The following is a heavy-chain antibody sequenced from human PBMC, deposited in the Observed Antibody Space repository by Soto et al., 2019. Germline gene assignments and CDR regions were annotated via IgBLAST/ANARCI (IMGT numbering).Heavy chain of an antibody. Sequence: QITLKESGPTLVKPTQTLTLTCTFSGFSLTTSGVGVGWIRQPPGKALEWLALIFWDDDKRYSPSLKSRLTITKDPSKNQVVLTMTNMDPVDTATYYCASSSGYRIFDCWGQGTLVTVSS. CDR1: GFSLTTSGVG. D-gene: IGHD3-22*01. J-gene: IGHJ4*02. V-gene: IGHV2-5*02. CDR3: ASSSGYRIFDC. CDR2: IFWDDDK.